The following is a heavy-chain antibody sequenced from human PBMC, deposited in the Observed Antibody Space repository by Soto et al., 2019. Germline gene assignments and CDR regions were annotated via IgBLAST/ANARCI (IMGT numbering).Heavy chain of an antibody. D-gene: IGHD3-10*01. J-gene: IGHJ5*02. CDR3: VRLLLGYYYHSIRFDP. CDR2: IIPLFNIA. Sequence: SVKVSCKASGGTFSSHAINWVRQAPGQGPEWMGGIIPLFNIANYAQKFQGRIAITADESTSTAYMELSSLRSEDTAVYYCVRLLLGYYYHSIRFDPSGPGTLVTVS. V-gene: IGHV1-69*13. CDR1: GGTFSSHA.